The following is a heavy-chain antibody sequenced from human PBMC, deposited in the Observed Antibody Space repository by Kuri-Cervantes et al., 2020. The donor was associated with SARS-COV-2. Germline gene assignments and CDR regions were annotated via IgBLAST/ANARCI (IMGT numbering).Heavy chain of an antibody. CDR3: AKTSGYNYYFAY. CDR2: MSCSGAST. CDR1: GFSFSTNV. Sequence: LTCAASGFSFSTNVMAWIRQAPGKGLEWISTMSCSGASTHYADSVKCRFTISRDNSKNMLYLQMYSLRAEDTAVYYCAKTSGYNYYFAYWCQGSLVTVSS. D-gene: IGHD5-24*01. V-gene: IGHV3-23*01. J-gene: IGHJ4*02.